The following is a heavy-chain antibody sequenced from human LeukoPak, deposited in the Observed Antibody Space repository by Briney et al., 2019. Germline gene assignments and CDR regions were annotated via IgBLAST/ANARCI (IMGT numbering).Heavy chain of an antibody. Sequence: PSETLSLTCTVSGDSIRSSNYYWGWIRQAPGKGLEWVSYISSSSSYTNYADSVKGRFTISRDNAKNSLYLQMNSLRAEDTAVYYCARDMRGAATPLPLDWFDPWGQGTLVTVSS. CDR2: ISSSSSYT. CDR3: ARDMRGAATPLPLDWFDP. J-gene: IGHJ5*02. CDR1: GDSIRSSNYY. V-gene: IGHV3-11*06. D-gene: IGHD2-15*01.